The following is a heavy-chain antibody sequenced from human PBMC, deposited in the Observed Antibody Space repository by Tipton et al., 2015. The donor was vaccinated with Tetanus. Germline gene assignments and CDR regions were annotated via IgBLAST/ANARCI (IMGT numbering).Heavy chain of an antibody. V-gene: IGHV3-11*01. D-gene: IGHD3-3*01. Sequence: LSLTYAVSGASISSIYSWSWIRQTPGKGLEWVAYISASGHPIFYTDSVKGRFTISTDNTKNHLYLQMNSLRVEDTGLYFCARDNYDSKDFSDYWGQGTLITVSS. J-gene: IGHJ4*02. CDR1: GASISSIYS. CDR3: ARDNYDSKDFSDY. CDR2: ISASGHPI.